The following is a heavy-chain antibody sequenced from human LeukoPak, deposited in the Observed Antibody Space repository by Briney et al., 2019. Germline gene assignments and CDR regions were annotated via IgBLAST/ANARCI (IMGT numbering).Heavy chain of an antibody. V-gene: IGHV3-49*04. CDR1: GFTFVDYA. Sequence: VQPGRSLILSCTASGFTFVDYAMTWVRQAPGKGLEWVGFIRSNPYGGTTEYAASVKGGFTISRDDSKSIAYLQMNSLKTEDTAVYYCTRGLLPGYWGQGTLVTVSS. J-gene: IGHJ4*02. D-gene: IGHD2/OR15-2a*01. CDR3: TRGLLPGY. CDR2: IRSNPYGGTT.